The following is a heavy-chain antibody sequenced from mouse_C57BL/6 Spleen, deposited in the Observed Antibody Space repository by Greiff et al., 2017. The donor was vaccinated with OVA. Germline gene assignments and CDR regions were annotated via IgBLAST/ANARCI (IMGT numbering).Heavy chain of an antibody. CDR3: ARGDSNYWYFDV. CDR1: GYTFTSYW. CDR2: INPSNGGT. V-gene: IGHV1-53*01. J-gene: IGHJ1*03. Sequence: QVQLQQPGTELVKPGASVKLSCKASGYTFTSYWMHWVKQRPGQGLEWIGNINPSNGGTNYNEKFKSKATLTVDKSTSTTYMQLSSLTSEDSAVYYCARGDSNYWYFDVWGTGTTVTVSS. D-gene: IGHD2-5*01.